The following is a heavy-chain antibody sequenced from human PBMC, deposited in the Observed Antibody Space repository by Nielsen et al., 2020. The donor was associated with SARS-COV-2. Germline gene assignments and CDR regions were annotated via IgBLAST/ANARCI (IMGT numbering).Heavy chain of an antibody. CDR1: GFIVSNNY. V-gene: IGHV3-53*04. Sequence: GESLKISCAASGFIVSNNYMSWVRQAPGKGLEWVSVMYSAGTTYYADSVKGRFTISRHSSENSLYLQMNSLRADDTALYYRARGGYCSSSSCYNAFDVWGEGTMVLVSS. J-gene: IGHJ3*01. D-gene: IGHD2-2*03. CDR2: MYSAGTT. CDR3: ARGGYCSSSSCYNAFDV.